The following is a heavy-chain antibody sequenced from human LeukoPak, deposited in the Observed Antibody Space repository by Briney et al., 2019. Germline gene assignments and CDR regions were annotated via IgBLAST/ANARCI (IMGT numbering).Heavy chain of an antibody. CDR2: IYSGGST. Sequence: GGSLRLSCAASGFTVSSNYMSWVRQAPGKGLEWVSVIYSGGSTYYADSVKGRFTISRDNSKNTLYLQMNSLRAEDTAVYYCARDRGYYGSGSLDYWGQGTLVTVSS. J-gene: IGHJ4*02. CDR3: ARDRGYYGSGSLDY. V-gene: IGHV3-53*01. CDR1: GFTVSSNY. D-gene: IGHD3-10*01.